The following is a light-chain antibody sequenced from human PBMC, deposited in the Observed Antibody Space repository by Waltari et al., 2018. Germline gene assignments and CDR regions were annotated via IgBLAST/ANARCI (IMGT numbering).Light chain of an antibody. CDR2: WND. J-gene: IGLJ1*01. Sequence: QSVLTPPPSMSGAPGPRVTISCSGSRSNLERNYLFWFQYLPGAAPKVLIYWNDQRPSGVPDRFSGSKSGTSGSLTISGLRSEDEADYYCAAWDDNLSGYVFATGTKVTVL. V-gene: IGLV1-47*01. CDR1: RSNLERNY. CDR3: AAWDDNLSGYV.